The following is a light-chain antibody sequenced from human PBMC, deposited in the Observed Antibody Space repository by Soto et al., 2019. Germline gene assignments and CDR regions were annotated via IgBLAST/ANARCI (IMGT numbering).Light chain of an antibody. CDR2: AAS. CDR3: QNYKTLPRT. V-gene: IGKV1-27*01. CDR1: QDINTY. Sequence: DIQMTQSPYSLSASLGDSVTLTCRASQDINTYLAWYQHKPGKSPLLLIHAASNLLSGVPSRFRGSGSGTEFTLTSSSLQPEDVATYYCQNYKTLPRTLGQGTTV. J-gene: IGKJ1*01.